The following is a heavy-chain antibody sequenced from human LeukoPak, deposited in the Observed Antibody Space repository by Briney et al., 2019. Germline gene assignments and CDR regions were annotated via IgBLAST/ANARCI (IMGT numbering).Heavy chain of an antibody. J-gene: IGHJ6*03. CDR1: GFSLSNARMG. D-gene: IGHD3-3*01. CDR2: IFSNDEK. V-gene: IGHV2-26*01. CDR3: ARIERYDDFWSSYYYMDV. Sequence: SGPVLVKPPETLTLTCTVSGFSLSNARMGVSWIRQPPGKALEWLAHIFSNDEKSYSTSLKSRLTISKDTSKSQVVLTMTNMDPVDTATYYCARIERYDDFWSSYYYMDVWGKGTTVTVSS.